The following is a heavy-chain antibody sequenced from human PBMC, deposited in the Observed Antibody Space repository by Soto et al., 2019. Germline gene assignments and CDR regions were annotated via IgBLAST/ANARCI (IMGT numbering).Heavy chain of an antibody. Sequence: GESLKISCKGFDYTFAAYWIGWVRQMPGKGLEWMGVINPRDSDVKYSSPFEGQVTISADKSINTAFLQWRSLKASDTAMYYCARQETDYGDYGYYYYGMDVWGQGTTVTVSS. CDR2: INPRDSDV. D-gene: IGHD4-17*01. J-gene: IGHJ6*02. CDR3: ARQETDYGDYGYYYYGMDV. V-gene: IGHV5-51*01. CDR1: DYTFAAYW.